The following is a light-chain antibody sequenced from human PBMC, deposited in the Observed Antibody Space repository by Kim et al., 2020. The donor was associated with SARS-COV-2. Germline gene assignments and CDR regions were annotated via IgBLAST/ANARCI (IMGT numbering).Light chain of an antibody. J-gene: IGKJ2*01. CDR1: QNVNTW. V-gene: IGKV1-5*03. CDR3: RQCNSPWHT. CDR2: KAS. Sequence: ASVGDRVTITCRASQNVNTWLAWYQQKPGKAPTLLIYKASNLGSGVPSGFSGSGSGTEFTLSISSLHPDDVATYYCRQCNSPWHTFGQGTKLEI.